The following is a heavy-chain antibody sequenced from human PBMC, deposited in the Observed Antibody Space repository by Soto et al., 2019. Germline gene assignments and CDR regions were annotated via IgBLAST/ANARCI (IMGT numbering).Heavy chain of an antibody. CDR3: ARGEGYSSGWYGNDY. D-gene: IGHD6-19*01. Sequence: QVQLVQSGAEVKKPGSSVKVSCKASGGTFSSYAITWVRQAPGQGLEWMGGIIPIFGKAYYAQKFQGRVTINADESTSTAYIELSSLRSEDRGVYYCARGEGYSSGWYGNDYWGQGTLVNVSS. CDR2: IIPIFGKA. V-gene: IGHV1-69*01. CDR1: GGTFSSYA. J-gene: IGHJ4*02.